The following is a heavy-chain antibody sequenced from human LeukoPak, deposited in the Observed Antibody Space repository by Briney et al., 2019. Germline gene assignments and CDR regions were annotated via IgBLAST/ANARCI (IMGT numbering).Heavy chain of an antibody. CDR1: GGSLSSYY. CDR2: IYYSGST. Sequence: SETLSLTCTVSGGSLSSYYWSWIRQPPGKGLEWIGYIYYSGSTNYNPSLKSRVTISVDTSKNQFSLKLSSVTAADTAVYYCAREPLGYCSGGSCYSLGAFDIWGQGTMVTVSS. V-gene: IGHV4-59*01. J-gene: IGHJ3*02. D-gene: IGHD2-15*01. CDR3: AREPLGYCSGGSCYSLGAFDI.